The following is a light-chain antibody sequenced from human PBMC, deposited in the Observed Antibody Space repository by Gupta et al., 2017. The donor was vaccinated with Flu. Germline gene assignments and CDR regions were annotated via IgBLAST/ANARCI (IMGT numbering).Light chain of an antibody. J-gene: IGKJ2*01. CDR2: GAS. CDR3: QQYGSSPGT. Sequence: EIVLTQSPGTLSLSPGERATLSCRASQSVSSSYLAWYQQKPGQAPRFLIYGASSRATGIPDRFSGGGSGTDFSLTISRLEPEDFAVYYCQQYGSSPGTFGQGTKLEIK. CDR1: QSVSSSY. V-gene: IGKV3-20*01.